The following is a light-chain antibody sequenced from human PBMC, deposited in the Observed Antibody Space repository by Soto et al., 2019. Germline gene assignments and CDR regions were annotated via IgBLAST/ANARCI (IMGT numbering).Light chain of an antibody. V-gene: IGKV3-20*01. CDR3: QQYNNWPPIT. CDR1: QSVSSSY. J-gene: IGKJ5*01. Sequence: ELVLTQSPGTLSLSLGERATLSCRASQSVSSSYLAWYQQKPGQAPRLLIYDASNRATGIPARFSGSGSGTDFTLTISSLEPEDFAVYYCQQYNNWPPITFGQGTRLEI. CDR2: DAS.